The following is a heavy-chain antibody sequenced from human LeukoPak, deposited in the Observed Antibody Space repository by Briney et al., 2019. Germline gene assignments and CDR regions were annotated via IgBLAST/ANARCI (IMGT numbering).Heavy chain of an antibody. J-gene: IGHJ4*02. CDR3: ARNSHGYSSGWLQFNFDY. D-gene: IGHD6-19*01. Sequence: ASVKVSCKASGYTFTSYDINWVRQATGQGLEWMGWMNPNSGNTGYAQKFQGRVTITRNTSISTAYMELSSLRSEDTAVYYCARNSHGYSSGWLQFNFDYWGQGTLVTVSS. CDR2: MNPNSGNT. V-gene: IGHV1-8*03. CDR1: GYTFTSYD.